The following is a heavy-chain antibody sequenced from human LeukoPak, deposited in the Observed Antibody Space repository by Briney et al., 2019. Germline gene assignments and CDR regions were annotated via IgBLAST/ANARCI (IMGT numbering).Heavy chain of an antibody. D-gene: IGHD6-19*01. CDR3: ARDWSSSGWYDY. CDR1: GGSISSYY. J-gene: IGHJ4*02. Sequence: SETLSLTCTVSGGSISSYYWSWIRQPPGKGLKWIGYIYYSGSTNYNPSLKSRVTISVDTSKNQSSLKLSSVTAADTAVYYCARDWSSSGWYDYWGQGTLVTVSS. V-gene: IGHV4-59*01. CDR2: IYYSGST.